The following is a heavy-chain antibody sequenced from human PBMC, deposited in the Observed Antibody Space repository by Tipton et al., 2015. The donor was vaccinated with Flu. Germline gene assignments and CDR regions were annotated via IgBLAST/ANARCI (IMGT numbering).Heavy chain of an antibody. CDR3: AKEIHSGGYYGMDV. CDR2: ISWNGAFK. Sequence: SLRLSCAASGFTFEDFAMHWVRQTPGKGLEWVSLISWNGAFKYYAENVKGRSTISKDDRKESLFLQMNSLRVEDIGLYYCAKEIHSGGYYGMDVWGPGTTVTVSS. J-gene: IGHJ6*02. CDR1: GFTFEDFA. D-gene: IGHD6-25*01. V-gene: IGHV3-43D*04.